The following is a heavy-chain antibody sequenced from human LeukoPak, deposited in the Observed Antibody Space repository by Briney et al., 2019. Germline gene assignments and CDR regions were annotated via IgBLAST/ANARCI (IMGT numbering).Heavy chain of an antibody. CDR3: ARGYSYGYAPY. CDR2: MNPNSGNT. Sequence: ASVKVSCKASGYTFITYEINWVRQAPGQGLEWMGWMNPNSGNTGYAQKFQGRVTMTRNTSISTAYMELSSLRSEDTAVYYCARGYSYGYAPYWGQGTLVTVSS. D-gene: IGHD5-18*01. J-gene: IGHJ4*02. V-gene: IGHV1-8*01. CDR1: GYTFITYE.